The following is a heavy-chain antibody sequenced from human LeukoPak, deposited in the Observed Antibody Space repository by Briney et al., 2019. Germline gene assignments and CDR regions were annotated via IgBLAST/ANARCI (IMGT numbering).Heavy chain of an antibody. CDR2: IYTSGST. J-gene: IGHJ6*03. V-gene: IGHV4-61*02. Sequence: SQTLSLTCTVSGGSISSGSYYWGWIRQPAGKGLEWIGRIYTSGSTNYNPSLKSRVTISVDTSKNQFSLKLSSVTAADTAVYYCATDGGNSYYYYYMDVWGKGTTVTVSS. CDR1: GGSISSGSYY. CDR3: ATDGGNSYYYYYMDV. D-gene: IGHD4-23*01.